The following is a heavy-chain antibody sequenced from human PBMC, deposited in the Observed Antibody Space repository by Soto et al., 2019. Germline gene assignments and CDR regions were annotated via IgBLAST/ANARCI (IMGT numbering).Heavy chain of an antibody. CDR3: ARGHRIVVGMGHEEYFQH. CDR2: IIPIFGTA. D-gene: IGHD3-22*01. Sequence: QVQLVQSGAEVKKPGSSVKVSCKASGGTFSSYAISWVRQAPGQGLEWMGGIIPIFGTANYAQKFQGRVTSTADESTSTAYMELSSLRAEDTAVYYCARGHRIVVGMGHEEYFQHWGQGTLVTVSS. CDR1: GGTFSSYA. V-gene: IGHV1-69*12. J-gene: IGHJ1*01.